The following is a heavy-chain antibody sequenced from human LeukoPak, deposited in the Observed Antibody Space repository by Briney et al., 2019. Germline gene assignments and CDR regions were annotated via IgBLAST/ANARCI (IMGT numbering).Heavy chain of an antibody. V-gene: IGHV1-69*05. D-gene: IGHD2/OR15-2a*01. CDR2: IIPIFGTA. Sequence: ASVKVSCKASGGTLSSYAISWVRQAPGQGLEWMGRIIPIFGTANYAQKFQGRVTITTDESTSTAYMELSSLRSEDTAVCYCARDINKAWFDPWGQGTLVTVSS. CDR3: ARDINKAWFDP. CDR1: GGTLSSYA. J-gene: IGHJ5*02.